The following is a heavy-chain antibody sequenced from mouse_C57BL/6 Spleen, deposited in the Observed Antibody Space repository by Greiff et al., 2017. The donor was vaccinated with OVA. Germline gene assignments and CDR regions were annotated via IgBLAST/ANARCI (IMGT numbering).Heavy chain of an antibody. V-gene: IGHV1-82*01. CDR3: ARWGTAY. CDR2: IYPGDGDT. D-gene: IGHD3-3*01. J-gene: IGHJ3*01. Sequence: VQLQQSGPELVKPGASVKISCKASGYAFTSSWMNWVKQRPGKGLEWIGRIYPGDGDTNYNGKFKGKATLTADKSSSTAYMQLSSLTSDEAAFYFCARWGTAYWGQGTLVTVSA. CDR1: GYAFTSSW.